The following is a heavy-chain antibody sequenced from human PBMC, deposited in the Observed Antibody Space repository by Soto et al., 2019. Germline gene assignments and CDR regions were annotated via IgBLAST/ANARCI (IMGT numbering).Heavy chain of an antibody. J-gene: IGHJ3*02. CDR3: ARDVDGPSPWDAFDI. V-gene: IGHV1-18*01. D-gene: IGHD5-12*01. CDR2: ISAYNGNT. Sequence: ASVKVSCKTSGYTFTSYGISWLRQATGKGLEWMGWISAYNGNTNYAQKLQGRVTMTTDTSTSTAYMELRSLRSDDTAVYYCARDVDGPSPWDAFDIWGQGTMVTVSS. CDR1: GYTFTSYG.